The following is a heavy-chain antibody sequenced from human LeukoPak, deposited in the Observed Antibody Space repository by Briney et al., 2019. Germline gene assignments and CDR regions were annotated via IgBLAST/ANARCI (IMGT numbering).Heavy chain of an antibody. CDR3: AREVSSSWPYFDY. J-gene: IGHJ4*02. CDR2: ISVYNGNT. V-gene: IGHV1-18*01. CDR1: GYTFTSYG. D-gene: IGHD6-13*01. Sequence: ASVKVSCKASGYTFTSYGISWVRQPPGQGLEWVGWISVYNGNTNYAQKLQGRVTMTTDTSTSTDYMELRSLRSDDTAVYYCAREVSSSWPYFDYWGQGTLVTVSS.